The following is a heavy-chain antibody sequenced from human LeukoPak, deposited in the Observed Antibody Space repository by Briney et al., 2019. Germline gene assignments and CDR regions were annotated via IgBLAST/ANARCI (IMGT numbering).Heavy chain of an antibody. Sequence: GGSLRLSCAASGFTFSSYGMHWVRQAPGKGLEWVAVIWYDGSNKYYADSVKGRFTISRDNSKNTLYLQMNSLRAEDTAVYYCARDPYGNQNGFDYWGQGTLVTVSS. J-gene: IGHJ4*02. V-gene: IGHV3-33*01. CDR1: GFTFSSYG. CDR2: IWYDGSNK. CDR3: ARDPYGNQNGFDY. D-gene: IGHD1-1*01.